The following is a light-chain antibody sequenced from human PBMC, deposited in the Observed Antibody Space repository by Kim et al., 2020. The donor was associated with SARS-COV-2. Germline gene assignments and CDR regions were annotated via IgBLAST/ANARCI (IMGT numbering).Light chain of an antibody. J-gene: IGLJ2*01. CDR3: QVWDISIGL. CDR2: QDS. V-gene: IGLV3-1*01. CDR1: KLEDKY. Sequence: SYELTQPPSVSVLPGHTASFTCSGDKLEDKYVGWYQQKPGQSPVLVIYQDSKRPSGIPVRFSCSNSGNSATLTISGTPTMEVADYYCQVWDISIGLFGGG.